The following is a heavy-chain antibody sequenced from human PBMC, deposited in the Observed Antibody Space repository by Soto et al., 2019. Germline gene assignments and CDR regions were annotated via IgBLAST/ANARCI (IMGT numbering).Heavy chain of an antibody. V-gene: IGHV3-11*01. J-gene: IGHJ4*02. Sequence: QVQLVESGGGLVKPGGSLRPSCVASGFTFSDYYMSWIRQAPGKGLEWVSYISSTGITIYYADSVKGRFTISRDNAKNSLYLQMTSLSAEDTAVYYCATSGSGWEFDYWGQGTLVTVSS. CDR1: GFTFSDYY. CDR2: ISSTGITI. D-gene: IGHD6-19*01. CDR3: ATSGSGWEFDY.